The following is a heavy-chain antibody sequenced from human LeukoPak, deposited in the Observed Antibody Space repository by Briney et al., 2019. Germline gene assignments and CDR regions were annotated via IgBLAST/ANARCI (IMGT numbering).Heavy chain of an antibody. CDR2: IYHSGST. Sequence: SETLSLTCTVSGGSISSGGYYWSWIRQPPGKGLEWIGYIYHSGSTYYNPSLKSRVTISVDRSKNQFSLKLSSVTAADTAVYYCARARAHYGGIDYWGQGTLVTVSS. CDR3: ARARAHYGGIDY. CDR1: GGSISSGGYY. J-gene: IGHJ4*02. D-gene: IGHD4-23*01. V-gene: IGHV4-30-2*01.